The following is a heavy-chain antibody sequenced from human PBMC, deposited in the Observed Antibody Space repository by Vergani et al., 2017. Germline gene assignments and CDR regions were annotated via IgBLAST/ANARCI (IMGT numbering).Heavy chain of an antibody. V-gene: IGHV4-61*02. CDR1: GASLPRGSFY. CDR3: VRESWRSDLRGVYWFDT. CDR2: IHASGTK. Sequence: QVPLHEAGPGLVKPSQTLSLPCPVSGASLPRGSFYWSWIRQPAGKGLEWIGRIHASGTKNYNPSLRRRVTLSVDTSKNQLSLKRISMTAADTAVYYCVRESWRSDLRGVYWFDTWGQGTLVSVSS. J-gene: IGHJ5*02. D-gene: IGHD3-10*01.